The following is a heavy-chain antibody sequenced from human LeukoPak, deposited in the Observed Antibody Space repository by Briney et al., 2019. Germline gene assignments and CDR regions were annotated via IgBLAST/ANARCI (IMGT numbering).Heavy chain of an antibody. J-gene: IGHJ5*02. V-gene: IGHV1-8*02. CDR2: MNPNSGNT. D-gene: IGHD3-10*01. CDR3: ARAGSGSGSYYPFDP. CDR1: GGTFSSYA. Sequence: ASVKVSCKASGGTFSSYAISWVRQAPGQGLEWMGWMNPNSGNTGYAQKFQGRVTMTRNTSISTAYMELSSLRSEDTAVYYCARAGSGSGSYYPFDPWGQGTLVTVSS.